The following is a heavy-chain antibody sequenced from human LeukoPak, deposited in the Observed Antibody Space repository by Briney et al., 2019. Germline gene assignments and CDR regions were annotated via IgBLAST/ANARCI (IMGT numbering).Heavy chain of an antibody. J-gene: IGHJ6*03. CDR3: ATGVAARPSYYYYMDV. D-gene: IGHD6-6*01. Sequence: GASVKVSCKVSGYTLTELSMHWVRQAPGKGLEWMGGFDPEDGETIYAQKFQGRVTMTEDTSTDTAYMELSSLRSEDTAVYYCATGVAARPSYYYYMDVWGKGTTVTVSS. CDR1: GYTLTELS. V-gene: IGHV1-24*01. CDR2: FDPEDGET.